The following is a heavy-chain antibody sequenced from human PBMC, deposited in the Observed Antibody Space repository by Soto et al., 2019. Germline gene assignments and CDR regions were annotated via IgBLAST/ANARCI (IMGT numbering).Heavy chain of an antibody. CDR1: GGSISDYY. V-gene: IGHV4-34*01. CDR2: INHSGST. J-gene: IGHJ5*02. CDR3: ARDQGRGRTDA. D-gene: IGHD3-10*01. Sequence: QVQLQQWGAGLLKPSETLSLTCAVYGGSISDYYWSWIRQPPGKGLEWIGEINHSGSTNYNPSLKSRVTISVDTSKNQFSLRVNSVTVADTDVYYCARDQGRGRTDAWGQGNLVTVSS.